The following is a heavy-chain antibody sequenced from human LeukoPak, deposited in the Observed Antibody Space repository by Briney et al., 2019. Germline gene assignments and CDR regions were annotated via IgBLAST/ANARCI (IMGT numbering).Heavy chain of an antibody. Sequence: ASVKVSSKASGGTFSSYAISWVRPAPGQGLEWMGGIIPIFGTANYAQKFQGRVTITADESTSTAYMGLSSLRSEDTAVYYCARGDRGWFDPWGQGTLVTVSS. V-gene: IGHV1-69*13. CDR3: ARGDRGWFDP. CDR2: IIPIFGTA. CDR1: GGTFSSYA. J-gene: IGHJ5*02.